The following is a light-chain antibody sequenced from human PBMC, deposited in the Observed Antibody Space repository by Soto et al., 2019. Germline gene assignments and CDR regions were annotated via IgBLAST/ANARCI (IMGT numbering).Light chain of an antibody. J-gene: IGKJ4*01. V-gene: IGKV1-5*01. CDR2: DAS. CDR3: QQYNSYSPVT. CDR1: QSISSW. Sequence: DIQMTQSPSTLSASVGDRVIITCRASQSISSWLAWYQQKPGKAPKLLIYDASSLESGVPSRFSGSGSGTEFTLTISSLQPDDFATYYCQQYNSYSPVTFGGGTKVDIK.